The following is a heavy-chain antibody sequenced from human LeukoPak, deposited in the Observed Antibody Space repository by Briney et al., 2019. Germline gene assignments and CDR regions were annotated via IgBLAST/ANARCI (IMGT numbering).Heavy chain of an antibody. Sequence: GGSLRLSCAASGFTFSNFWMSWARQAPGRGLEWVANIHPEGNEKYHVESVEGRFTISRDNIKNSLFLQMHGLRVEDTAVYYCARGDDFSGDYWGQGTLVTVSS. CDR1: GFTFSNFW. D-gene: IGHD1-1*01. V-gene: IGHV3-7*04. J-gene: IGHJ4*02. CDR2: IHPEGNEK. CDR3: ARGDDFSGDY.